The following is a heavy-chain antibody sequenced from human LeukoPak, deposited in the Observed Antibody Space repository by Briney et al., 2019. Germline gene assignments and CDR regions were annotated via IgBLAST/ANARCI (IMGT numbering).Heavy chain of an antibody. D-gene: IGHD6-19*01. Sequence: GASVKVSCTASGYTFTGYYIHWVRQAPGQGLELMGWINPNNGGTNYAQKFQGRVTMTRDTSISTAYMELSRLRSDDTAVYYCARESARIAVAGIGSHASDYWGQGTLVTVSS. CDR3: ARESARIAVAGIGSHASDY. V-gene: IGHV1-2*02. CDR2: INPNNGGT. J-gene: IGHJ4*02. CDR1: GYTFTGYY.